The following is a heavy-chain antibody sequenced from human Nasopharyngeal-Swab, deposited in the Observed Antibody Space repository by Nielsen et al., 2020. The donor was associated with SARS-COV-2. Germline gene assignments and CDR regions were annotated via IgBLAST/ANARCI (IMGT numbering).Heavy chain of an antibody. J-gene: IGHJ6*02. CDR1: GFTFSSYS. Sequence: GESLKISCAASGFTFSSYSMNWVRHAPGKGLEWVSYISSSSSTIYYADSVKGQFTISRDNAKNSLYLQMNSLRAEDTAVYYCAGGYCGGGSCYPTPPYYYYGMDVWGQGTTVTVSS. V-gene: IGHV3-48*04. D-gene: IGHD2-15*01. CDR3: AGGYCGGGSCYPTPPYYYYGMDV. CDR2: ISSSSSTI.